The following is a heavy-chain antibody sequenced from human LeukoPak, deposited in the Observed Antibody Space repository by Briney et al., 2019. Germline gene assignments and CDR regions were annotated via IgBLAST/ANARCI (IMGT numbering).Heavy chain of an antibody. Sequence: SETLSLTCTVSGGSISSYYWSWIRQPPGKGLEWIGYIYYSGSTNYNPSLKSRVTISVDTSKNQFSLKLSSVTAADTAVYYCARASNTDCTNGVCYTDYYYYMDVWGKGTTVTVSS. CDR2: IYYSGST. V-gene: IGHV4-59*01. CDR3: ARASNTDCTNGVCYTDYYYYMDV. J-gene: IGHJ6*03. CDR1: GGSISSYY. D-gene: IGHD2-8*01.